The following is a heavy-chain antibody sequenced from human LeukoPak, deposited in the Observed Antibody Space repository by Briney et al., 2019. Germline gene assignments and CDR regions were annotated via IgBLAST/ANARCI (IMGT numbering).Heavy chain of an antibody. CDR1: GYTFTSNY. Sequence: ASVKVSCKASGYTFTSNYMHWVRQAPGQGLEWMGWISGYNGNTNYAQKLQGRVTMTTDTSTSTAYMELRSLRSDDTAVYYCASSDYYDSSDYYSLHYWGQGTLVTVSS. J-gene: IGHJ4*02. V-gene: IGHV1-18*04. D-gene: IGHD3-22*01. CDR2: ISGYNGNT. CDR3: ASSDYYDSSDYYSLHY.